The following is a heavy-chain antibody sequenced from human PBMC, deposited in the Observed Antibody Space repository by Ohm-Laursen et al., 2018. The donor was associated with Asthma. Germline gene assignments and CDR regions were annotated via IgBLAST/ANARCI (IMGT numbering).Heavy chain of an antibody. V-gene: IGHV3-30*18. CDR2: ISYDGSNK. CDR3: AKASDFWSGYIDY. Sequence: SLRLSCAASGFTFNSYGMHWVRQAPGKGLEWVAVISYDGSNKYYADSVKGRFTISRDNSKNTLYLQMNSLRAEDTAVYYCAKASDFWSGYIDYWGQGTLVTVSS. D-gene: IGHD3-3*01. J-gene: IGHJ4*02. CDR1: GFTFNSYG.